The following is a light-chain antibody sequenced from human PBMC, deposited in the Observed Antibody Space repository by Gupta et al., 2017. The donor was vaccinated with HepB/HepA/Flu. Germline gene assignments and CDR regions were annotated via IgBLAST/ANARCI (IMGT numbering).Light chain of an antibody. CDR2: QDT. CDR1: KFGNIY. CDR3: QAWDSGTVV. J-gene: IGLJ2*01. V-gene: IGLV3-1*01. Sequence: SYEWTQPPSVSVPPGQTASITCSGDKFGNIYVCWYPQKPGQSPMLVIYQDTQRPAGIPERFSGSNSGNTATLTISGTQAMDEADYYCQAWDSGTVVFGGGTKLTVL.